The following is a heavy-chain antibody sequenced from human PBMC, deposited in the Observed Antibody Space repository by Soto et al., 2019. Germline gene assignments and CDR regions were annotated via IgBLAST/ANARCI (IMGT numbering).Heavy chain of an antibody. D-gene: IGHD3-9*01. J-gene: IGHJ5*02. CDR2: IWYDGRNK. Sequence: QVQLVESGGGVVQPGRSLRLSCAASGFTFSSDGMHWVRQAPGKGLEWVAVIWYDGRNKYYADSVKGRFTISIDNSKNSLYLQMNSLRAEDTDVYYCARDRGYYDIWPVSVTRGWFDPWGQGTLVTVSS. V-gene: IGHV3-33*01. CDR3: ARDRGYYDIWPVSVTRGWFDP. CDR1: GFTFSSDG.